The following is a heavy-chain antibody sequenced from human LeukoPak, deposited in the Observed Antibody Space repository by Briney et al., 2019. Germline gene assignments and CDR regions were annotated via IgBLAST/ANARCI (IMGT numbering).Heavy chain of an antibody. J-gene: IGHJ6*02. CDR1: GGTFISYA. CDR2: IIPIFGTA. V-gene: IGHV1-69*13. CDR3: ARDRDSSWSYYYYYGMDV. D-gene: IGHD6-6*01. Sequence: SVKVSCKASGGTFISYAISWVRQAPGQGLEWMGGIIPIFGTANYAQKFQGRVTITADESTSTAYMELSSLRSEDTAVYYCARDRDSSWSYYYYYGMDVWGQGTTVTVS.